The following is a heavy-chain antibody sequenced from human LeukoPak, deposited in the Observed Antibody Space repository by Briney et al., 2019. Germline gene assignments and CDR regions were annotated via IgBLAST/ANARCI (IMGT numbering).Heavy chain of an antibody. J-gene: IGHJ4*02. CDR2: IKQDGSEK. CDR1: GFTFSSYW. D-gene: IGHD6-19*01. Sequence: GSLRLSCAASGFTFSSYWMSWVRQAPGKGLEWVANIKQDGSEKYYVDSVKGRFTISRDNSKNTLYLQMNSLRAEDTAVYSCARDGGIAVAGTFDYWGQGILVTVSS. V-gene: IGHV3-7*01. CDR3: ARDGGIAVAGTFDY.